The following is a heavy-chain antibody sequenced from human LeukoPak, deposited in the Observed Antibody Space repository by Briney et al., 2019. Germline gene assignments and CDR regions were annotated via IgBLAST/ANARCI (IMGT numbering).Heavy chain of an antibody. CDR1: GFTFSSYA. CDR3: VKMGTYYYDSSGSNY. Sequence: PGGSLRLSCSASGFTFSSYAMHWVRQAPGKGLEYVSAINSNGGTTYYSDSVKGRFTISRDNSKNTLYLQMSRLRAEDTAVYYCVKMGTYYYDSSGSNYWGQGTLVTVSS. CDR2: INSNGGTT. V-gene: IGHV3-64D*09. D-gene: IGHD3-22*01. J-gene: IGHJ4*02.